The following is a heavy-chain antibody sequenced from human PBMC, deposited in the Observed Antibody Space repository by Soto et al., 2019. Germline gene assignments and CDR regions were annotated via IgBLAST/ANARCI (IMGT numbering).Heavy chain of an antibody. CDR1: GFTFTSYA. J-gene: IGHJ4*02. Sequence: EVQLLESGGGLVQPGGSLRLSCAASGFTFTSYAMSWVRQAPGKGLEWVSAISGSGVSTYYADSVKGRFTISRDNSKKTLYLQMNSLRAEDTAVYYCAKKWGGIAARPSSTDYWGQGTLVTVSS. CDR2: ISGSGVST. CDR3: AKKWGGIAARPSSTDY. D-gene: IGHD6-6*01. V-gene: IGHV3-23*01.